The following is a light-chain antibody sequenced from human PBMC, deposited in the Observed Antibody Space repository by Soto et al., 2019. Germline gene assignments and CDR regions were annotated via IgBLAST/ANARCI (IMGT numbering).Light chain of an antibody. V-gene: IGKV1-12*01. CDR3: QQAIGVPLT. Sequence: DIPMTQSPSSVSASVGDRVTITCRARQGISSWLAWYQQKPGKAPKLLIYAVSTLQSRVPSRFSGSGSAKDFTLTICSLQPEDFATYYCQQAIGVPLTVGGGTKVYIK. CDR1: QGISSW. CDR2: AVS. J-gene: IGKJ4*02.